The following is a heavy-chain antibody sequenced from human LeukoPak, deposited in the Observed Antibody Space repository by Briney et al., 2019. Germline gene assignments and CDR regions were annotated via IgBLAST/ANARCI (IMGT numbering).Heavy chain of an antibody. V-gene: IGHV3-9*01. J-gene: IGHJ2*01. D-gene: IGHD6-13*01. Sequence: GGSLRLSCAASGFTFDNYAMHWVRQAPGKGLEWVSGISWNGGSLGYADSVKGRFTISRGNAKNSLYLQMNSLRAEDTALYYCSKDVRSSSLWYFDLWGRGTLVSVSS. CDR1: GFTFDNYA. CDR2: ISWNGGSL. CDR3: SKDVRSSSLWYFDL.